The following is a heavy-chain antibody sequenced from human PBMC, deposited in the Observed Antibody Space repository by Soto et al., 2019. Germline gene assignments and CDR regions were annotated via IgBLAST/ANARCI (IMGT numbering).Heavy chain of an antibody. CDR3: ARFGCSSTRCYQGNYYYYGMDV. CDR2: MNPNSGNT. CDR1: GYTFTSYD. V-gene: IGHV1-8*01. D-gene: IGHD2-2*01. Sequence: QVQLVQSGAEVKKPGASVKVSCKASGYTFTSYDINWVRQATGQGLEWMGWMNPNSGNTGYAQKFQGRVTMTRNTSIRTAYMELSSLRSEDTAVYYCARFGCSSTRCYQGNYYYYGMDVWGQGTTVTVSS. J-gene: IGHJ6*02.